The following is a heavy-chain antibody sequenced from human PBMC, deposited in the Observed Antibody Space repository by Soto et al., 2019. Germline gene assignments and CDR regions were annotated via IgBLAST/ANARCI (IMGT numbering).Heavy chain of an antibody. CDR3: ARVRISIFGGSDYGMDV. J-gene: IGHJ6*02. CDR2: TYYRSKWYN. D-gene: IGHD3-3*01. CDR1: GDSVSSNSAA. Sequence: SQTLSLTCAISGDSVSSNSAAWNWIRQSPSRGLEWLGRTYYRSKWYNDYAVSVKSRITINPDTSKNQFSLQLNSVTPEDTAVYYCARVRISIFGGSDYGMDVSGPRPMVSV. V-gene: IGHV6-1*01.